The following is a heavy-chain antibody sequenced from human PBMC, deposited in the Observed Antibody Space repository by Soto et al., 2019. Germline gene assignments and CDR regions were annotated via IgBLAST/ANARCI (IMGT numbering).Heavy chain of an antibody. V-gene: IGHV1-69*01. Sequence: QVQLVQSGAEVKQPGSSVKVSCKASGGSFSSPTISWVRQAPGQGLEWMGGVSPIFGTTNSAQKFQGRVTITADASFGTAYMELSRVKPEATAVHCCAVGGSSGSWYFDLWGRGPLVTVAS. CDR1: GGSFSSPT. CDR3: AVGGSSGSWYFDL. CDR2: VSPIFGTT. J-gene: IGHJ2*01. D-gene: IGHD1-26*01.